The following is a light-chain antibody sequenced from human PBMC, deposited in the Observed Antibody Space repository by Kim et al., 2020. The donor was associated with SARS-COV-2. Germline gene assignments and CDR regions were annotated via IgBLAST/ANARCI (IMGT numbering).Light chain of an antibody. Sequence: LTQPPSVSESPGRTVTISCTRSSGAIASFYVQWYQQRPGSAPTTVIFGANQRPSGVPDRFSASVAQSSGSASLTISGLKTEDEADYYCQSFDSNNLWVFGGGTKLTVL. V-gene: IGLV6-57*03. CDR2: GAN. CDR1: SGAIASFY. J-gene: IGLJ3*02. CDR3: QSFDSNNLWV.